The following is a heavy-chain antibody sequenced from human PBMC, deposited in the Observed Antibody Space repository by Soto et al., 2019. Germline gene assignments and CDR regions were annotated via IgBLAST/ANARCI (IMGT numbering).Heavy chain of an antibody. D-gene: IGHD6-6*01. CDR3: ARRGNGIAARRGYYYYGMDV. J-gene: IGHJ6*02. V-gene: IGHV5-51*01. Sequence: GESLKISCKGSGYSFTSYWIGWVRQMPGKGLEWMGIIYPGDSDTRYSPSFQGQVTISADKSISTAYLQWSSLKASDTAMYYCARRGNGIAARRGYYYYGMDVWGQGTTVTVSS. CDR2: IYPGDSDT. CDR1: GYSFTSYW.